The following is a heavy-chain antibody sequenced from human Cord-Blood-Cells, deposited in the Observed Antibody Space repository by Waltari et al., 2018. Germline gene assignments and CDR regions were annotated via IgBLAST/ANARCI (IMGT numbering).Heavy chain of an antibody. CDR3: ARRDGYQLLYYFDY. V-gene: IGHV4-34*01. J-gene: IGHJ4*02. Sequence: QVQLQQWGAGLLKPSETLSLTCAVYGGSFSGYYWGWIRQPPGKGLEWIGEINHSGSTNYHPSLTSRVTISVDTSKNQFSLKPSAVTAADTAVYYCARRDGYQLLYYFDYWGQGTLATVSS. CDR1: GGSFSGYY. D-gene: IGHD2-2*01. CDR2: INHSGST.